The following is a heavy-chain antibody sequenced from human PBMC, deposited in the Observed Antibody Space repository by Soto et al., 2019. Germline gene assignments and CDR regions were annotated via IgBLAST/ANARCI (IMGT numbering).Heavy chain of an antibody. D-gene: IGHD2-2*02. CDR2: INAGNGNT. Sequence: ASVKVSCKASGYTFTSYAMHWVRQAPGQRLEWMGWINAGNGNTKYSQKFQGRVTITRDTSASTAYMELSSLRSEDTAVYYCARRKGVVVPAAIEAPGNWFDPWGQGTLVTVSS. V-gene: IGHV1-3*01. CDR3: ARRKGVVVPAAIEAPGNWFDP. J-gene: IGHJ5*02. CDR1: GYTFTSYA.